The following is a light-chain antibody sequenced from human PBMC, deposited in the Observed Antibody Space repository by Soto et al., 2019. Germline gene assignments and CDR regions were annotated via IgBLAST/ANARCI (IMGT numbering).Light chain of an antibody. V-gene: IGKV3-20*01. CDR2: GAS. J-gene: IGKJ3*01. CDR1: QSVGNNY. CDR3: QQYGISPFT. Sequence: EIVLTQSPGTLSLSPGERATLSCRASQSVGNNYLAWYQQKPGQAPRLLIYGASNRATGIPDRFSGSGSGTDFTLTISRLEPEDFAVYYCQQYGISPFTFGPGTKVD.